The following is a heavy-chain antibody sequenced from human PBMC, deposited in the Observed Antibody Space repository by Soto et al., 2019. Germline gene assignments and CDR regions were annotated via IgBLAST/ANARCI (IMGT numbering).Heavy chain of an antibody. J-gene: IGHJ4*02. V-gene: IGHV3-48*03. D-gene: IGHD3-22*01. CDR3: ARSSGHYRPFDS. CDR2: ITSRSDTI. CDR1: GFTFSSCE. Sequence: PGGSLRLSCAASGFTFSSCEMNWVRQAPGKGLEWVSHITSRSDTIYYADSVKGRFTISRDNAETPLYLQMNSLRAEDTAVYYCARSSGHYRPFDSWGQGTLVTVSS.